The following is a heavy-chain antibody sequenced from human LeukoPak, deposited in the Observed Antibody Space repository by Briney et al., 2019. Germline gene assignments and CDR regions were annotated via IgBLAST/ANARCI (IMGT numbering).Heavy chain of an antibody. Sequence: PGGYLRLSCAASGFTFSSYWLSWVRQAPGKGLEWVANIKQDGSDKYYVDSVKGRFTISRDNAKNSLYLQMNRLRAEDTAVYYCARSLGYCSAGSCFPFDYWGRGTLVTVSS. D-gene: IGHD2-15*01. CDR2: IKQDGSDK. CDR1: GFTFSSYW. CDR3: ARSLGYCSAGSCFPFDY. V-gene: IGHV3-7*05. J-gene: IGHJ4*02.